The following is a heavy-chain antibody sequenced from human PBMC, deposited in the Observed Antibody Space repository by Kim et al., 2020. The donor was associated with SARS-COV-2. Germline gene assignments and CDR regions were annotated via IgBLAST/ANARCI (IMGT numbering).Heavy chain of an antibody. V-gene: IGHV3-15*01. Sequence: GGSLRLSCAASGFSFNDAWMSWARQAPGKGLEWVGRIQTKIEGETTDYAAPMQGRFTMSRDDSKNMIYLQMNGLKTEDTAVYYCTVVGGHRSSCLEFWGQGTLVTVSS. CDR2: IQTKIEGETT. D-gene: IGHD6-13*01. CDR1: GFSFNDAW. J-gene: IGHJ4*02. CDR3: TVVGGHRSSCLEF.